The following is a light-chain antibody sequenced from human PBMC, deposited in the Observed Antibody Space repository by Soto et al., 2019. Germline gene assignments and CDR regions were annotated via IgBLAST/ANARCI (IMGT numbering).Light chain of an antibody. V-gene: IGLV2-14*01. Sequence: QSALTQPASVSGSPGQSVTISCTGTSSDVGAYNYVSWYQLHPGKAPKLLISEVSNRPSGVSSRFSGSKSGNTASLTISGLQADDEADYFCYSYTASDLWVFGGGTKLTVL. CDR2: EVS. J-gene: IGLJ3*02. CDR1: SSDVGAYNY. CDR3: YSYTASDLWV.